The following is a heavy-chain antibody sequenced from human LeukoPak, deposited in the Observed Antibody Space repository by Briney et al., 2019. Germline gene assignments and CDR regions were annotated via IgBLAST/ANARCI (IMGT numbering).Heavy chain of an antibody. CDR1: GFTFSSYS. CDR3: AKFSLDILTGYYNLDAFDI. D-gene: IGHD3-9*01. Sequence: PGGSLRLSCAASGFTFSSYSMNWVRQAPGKGLEWVAFIRYDGSNKYYADSVKGRFTISRDNSKNTLYLQMNSLRAEDTAVYYCAKFSLDILTGYYNLDAFDIWGQGTMVTVSS. CDR2: IRYDGSNK. V-gene: IGHV3-30*02. J-gene: IGHJ3*02.